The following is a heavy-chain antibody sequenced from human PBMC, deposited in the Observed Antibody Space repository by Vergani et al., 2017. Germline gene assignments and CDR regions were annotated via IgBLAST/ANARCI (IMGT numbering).Heavy chain of an antibody. CDR2: IGSSGPYI. Sequence: VQLVESGGGLVKPGGSLRLSCAASGFTFSDFSMSWVRQAPGKGLEWVAFIGSSGPYINYANSVKGRFIISRDNTHNSLFLQLRSLRAEDAAVYYCARDCTSGGYPDNYGMDVWGQGAKVTVSS. CDR1: GFTFSDFS. J-gene: IGHJ6*02. D-gene: IGHD2-8*01. V-gene: IGHV3-21*06. CDR3: ARDCTSGGYPDNYGMDV.